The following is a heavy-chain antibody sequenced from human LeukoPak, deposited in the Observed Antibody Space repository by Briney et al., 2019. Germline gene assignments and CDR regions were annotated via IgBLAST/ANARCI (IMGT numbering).Heavy chain of an antibody. J-gene: IGHJ4*02. V-gene: IGHV3-7*01. CDR3: ANSVYNWNYAFNY. CDR2: IKKDGSEK. D-gene: IGHD1-7*01. Sequence: GGSLRLSCAASGFTFSSYWMSWVRQAPGKGLEWVANIKKDGSEKYYVDSVKGRFTISRDNAKNSLYLQMNSLRAEDTAVYYCANSVYNWNYAFNYWGQGTLVTVSS. CDR1: GFTFSSYW.